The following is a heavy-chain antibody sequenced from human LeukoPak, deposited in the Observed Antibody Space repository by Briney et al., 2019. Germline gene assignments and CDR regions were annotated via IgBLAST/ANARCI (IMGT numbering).Heavy chain of an antibody. J-gene: IGHJ6*03. CDR2: ISSSGGTI. D-gene: IGHD1-7*01. CDR3: ALRAGPVWNYRYYYYYYMDV. V-gene: IGHV3-48*03. CDR1: GFTFSSYE. Sequence: SGGSLRLSCAASGFTFSSYEMSWVRQAPGKGLEWVSYISSSGGTIYYADSVKGRFTISRDNAKNLLYLQMNSLRAEDTAVYYCALRAGPVWNYRYYYYYYMDVWGKGTTVTVSS.